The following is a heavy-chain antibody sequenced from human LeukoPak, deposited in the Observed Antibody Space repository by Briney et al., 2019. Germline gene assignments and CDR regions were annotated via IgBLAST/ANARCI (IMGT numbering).Heavy chain of an antibody. CDR1: GFTFSSYG. CDR2: ISSSSSYI. J-gene: IGHJ4*02. CDR3: ARDSPNEGILWWSIDY. Sequence: GGTLRLSCAASGFTFSSYGMNWVRRAPGKGLEWVSSISSSSSYIYYADSVKGRFTISRDNAKNSLYLQMNSLRAEDAAVYYCARDSPNEGILWWSIDYWGQGTLVTVSS. V-gene: IGHV3-21*01. D-gene: IGHD2-21*01.